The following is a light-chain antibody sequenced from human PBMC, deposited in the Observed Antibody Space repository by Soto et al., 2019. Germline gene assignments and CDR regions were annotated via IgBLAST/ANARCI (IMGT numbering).Light chain of an antibody. CDR1: SSDIGAYIY. V-gene: IGLV2-8*01. CDR3: SSYAGSSTSYV. J-gene: IGLJ1*01. CDR2: EVS. Sequence: QSALTQPPSASGSPGQSVTISCTGTSSDIGAYIYVSWYQQHPGKAPKLMISEVSRRPSGVPERFSGSKSGNTASLTVPGLQADDEAHYYCSSYAGSSTSYVFGTGTKVTAL.